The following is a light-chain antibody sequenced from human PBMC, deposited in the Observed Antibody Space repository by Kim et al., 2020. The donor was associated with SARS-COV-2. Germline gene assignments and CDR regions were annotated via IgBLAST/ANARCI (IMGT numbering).Light chain of an antibody. CDR2: ATS. J-gene: IGKJ1*01. V-gene: IGKV1-27*01. CDR3: QKYDSAPWT. CDR1: QGINNY. Sequence: ASVGDEVTITCRASQGINNYLAWYQQKPGKAPKLLIYATSTLQSGVPSRFRGSRSGTDFTLIITRLQPEDVATYYCQKYDSAPWTFGQGTKVDIK.